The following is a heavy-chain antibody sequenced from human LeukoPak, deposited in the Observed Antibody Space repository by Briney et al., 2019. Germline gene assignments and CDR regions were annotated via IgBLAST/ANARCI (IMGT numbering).Heavy chain of an antibody. D-gene: IGHD3-22*01. Sequence: PSETLSLTCTVSGGSISSGGYYWSWIRQPPGKGLEWIGYIYHSGSTYYNPSLKSRVTISVDKSKNQFSLKLSSVTAADTAVYYCARFYDSSGHDAFDIWGQGTMVTVSS. CDR3: ARFYDSSGHDAFDI. CDR1: GGSISSGGYY. CDR2: IYHSGST. J-gene: IGHJ3*02. V-gene: IGHV4-30-2*01.